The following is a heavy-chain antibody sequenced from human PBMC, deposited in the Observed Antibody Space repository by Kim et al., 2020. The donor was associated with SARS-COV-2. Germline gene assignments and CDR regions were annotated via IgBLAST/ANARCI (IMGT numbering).Heavy chain of an antibody. J-gene: IGHJ5*02. D-gene: IGHD3-22*01. CDR1: GGSISSGGYY. CDR3: ARAPTMIMVVIGWFDP. CDR2: ICYSAST. Sequence: SETLSLTCTVSGGSISSGGYYWSWIRQHPGKGLEWIGYICYSASTYYNPSLKSLVTISVDTSKTQFSLKLSSVTAADTAGYYCARAPTMIMVVIGWFDPWGQGTLVTVSS. V-gene: IGHV4-31*01.